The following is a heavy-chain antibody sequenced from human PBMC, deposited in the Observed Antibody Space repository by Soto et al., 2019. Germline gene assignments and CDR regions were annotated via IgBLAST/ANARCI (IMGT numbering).Heavy chain of an antibody. CDR1: GFTFSSYG. J-gene: IGHJ4*02. D-gene: IGHD3-22*01. Sequence: GGSLRLSCAASGFTFSSYGMHWVRQAPGKGLEWVAVIWYDGSNKYYADSVKGRFTISRDNSKNTLYLQMNSLRAEDTAVYYCARVHYYDSSGYGWGQGTLVTVSS. CDR2: IWYDGSNK. V-gene: IGHV3-33*01. CDR3: ARVHYYDSSGYG.